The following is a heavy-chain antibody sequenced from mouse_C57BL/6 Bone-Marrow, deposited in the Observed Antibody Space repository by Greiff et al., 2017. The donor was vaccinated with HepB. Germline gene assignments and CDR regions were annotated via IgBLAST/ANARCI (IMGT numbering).Heavy chain of an antibody. CDR1: GFTFSSYA. D-gene: IGHD2-5*01. CDR2: ISSGGDYI. Sequence: EVHLVESGEGLVKPGGSLKLSCAASGFTFSSYAMSWVRQTPEKRLEWVAYISSGGDYIYYADTVKGRFTISRDNARNTLYLQMSSLKSEDTAMYYCTRADYSNYLYYYAMDYWGQGTSVTVSS. CDR3: TRADYSNYLYYYAMDY. J-gene: IGHJ4*01. V-gene: IGHV5-9-1*02.